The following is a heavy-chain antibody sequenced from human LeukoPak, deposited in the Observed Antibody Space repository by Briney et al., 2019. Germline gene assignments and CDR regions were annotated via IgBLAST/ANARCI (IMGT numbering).Heavy chain of an antibody. CDR1: GFTFSSYG. CDR3: ARDFGAVGDYWRGDY. D-gene: IGHD4-17*01. J-gene: IGHJ4*02. V-gene: IGHV3-30*03. CDR2: ISYDGSNK. Sequence: QPGRSLRLSCAASGFTFSSYGMHWVRQAPGKGLEWVAVISYDGSNKYYADSVKGRFTISRDNSKNTLYLQMNSLRAEDTAVYYCARDFGAVGDYWRGDYWGQGTLVTVSS.